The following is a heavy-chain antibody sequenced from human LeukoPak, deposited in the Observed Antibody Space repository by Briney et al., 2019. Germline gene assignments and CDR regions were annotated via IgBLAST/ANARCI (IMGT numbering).Heavy chain of an antibody. V-gene: IGHV3-30-3*01. D-gene: IGHD1-26*01. CDR1: GFTFSSYA. CDR3: ARDRVGATELDY. J-gene: IGHJ4*02. Sequence: GGSLRLSCAASGFTFSSYAMHWVRQAPGKGLEWVSVISYDGGNKYYADSVKGRFTLSRDNSKNTLYLQMNSLRAEDTAVYYCARDRVGATELDYWGQGTLVTVSS. CDR2: ISYDGGNK.